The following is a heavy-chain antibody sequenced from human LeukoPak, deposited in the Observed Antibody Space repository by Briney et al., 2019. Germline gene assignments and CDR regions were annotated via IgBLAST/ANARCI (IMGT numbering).Heavy chain of an antibody. CDR1: GFTVSSNY. J-gene: IGHJ3*02. V-gene: IGHV3-53*01. D-gene: IGHD1-26*01. CDR3: ARGLSGSYYGAAFDI. Sequence: GGSLRLSCAASGFTVSSNYMSWVRQAPGKGLEWVSVIYSGGSTYYADSVKGRFTISRDNAKNSLYLQMNSLRAEDTALYYCARGLSGSYYGAAFDIWGQGTMVTVSS. CDR2: IYSGGST.